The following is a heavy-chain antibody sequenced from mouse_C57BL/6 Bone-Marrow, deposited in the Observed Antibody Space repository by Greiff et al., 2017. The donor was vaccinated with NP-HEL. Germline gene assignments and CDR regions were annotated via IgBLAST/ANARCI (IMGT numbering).Heavy chain of an antibody. V-gene: IGHV14-4*01. D-gene: IGHD2-1*01. Sequence: EVQLQESGAELVRPGASVKLSCTASGFNIKDDYMHWVKQRPEQGLEWIGWIDPENGDTEYASKFQGKATITADTSSNTAYLQLSSLTSEDTAVYYCTTPNGNPYYFDYWGQGTTLTVSS. CDR3: TTPNGNPYYFDY. CDR2: IDPENGDT. CDR1: GFNIKDDY. J-gene: IGHJ2*01.